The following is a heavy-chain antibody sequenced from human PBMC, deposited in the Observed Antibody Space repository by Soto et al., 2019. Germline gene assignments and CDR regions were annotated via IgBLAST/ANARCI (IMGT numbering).Heavy chain of an antibody. CDR3: ARTDRDFYGLDV. J-gene: IGHJ6*02. CDR1: GFTFRNYD. CDR2: ISAAGDP. Sequence: EVQLVESGGGLVQPGGSLRLSCEASGFTFRNYDMHWVRQGTGKGLEGVSGISAAGDPDYADSVEGRFTISRENAQNSFFLKMNSLRVGDTAVYYCARTDRDFYGLDVWGQGTTVIVSS. V-gene: IGHV3-13*05.